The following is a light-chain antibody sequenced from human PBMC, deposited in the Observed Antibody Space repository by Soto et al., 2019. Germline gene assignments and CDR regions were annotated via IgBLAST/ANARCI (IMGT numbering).Light chain of an antibody. CDR1: QSVSSIY. CDR2: ATS. J-gene: IGKJ1*01. V-gene: IGKV3-20*01. CDR3: QQYNSYS. Sequence: EIVLTQSPGTLSLSPGERATLSCRASQSVSSIYLAWYQQKPGQAPSLLIYATSSRATGIPDRFSGSGSGTEFTLTISGLQPDDFATYYCQQYNSYSFGQVTKVDIK.